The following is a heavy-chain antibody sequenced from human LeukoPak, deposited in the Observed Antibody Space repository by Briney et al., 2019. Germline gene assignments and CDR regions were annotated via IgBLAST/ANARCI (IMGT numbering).Heavy chain of an antibody. CDR1: GYTFTGYY. J-gene: IGHJ6*02. CDR2: INPNSGGT. Sequence: ASVKVSCKASGYTFTGYYMHWVRQAPGQGLEWMGWINPNSGGTNYAQKFQGWVTMTRDTSISTAYMELSRLRSDDTAVYYCAGPLPDEVYGMDVWGQGTTVTVSS. CDR3: AGPLPDEVYGMDV. V-gene: IGHV1-2*04. D-gene: IGHD1-14*01.